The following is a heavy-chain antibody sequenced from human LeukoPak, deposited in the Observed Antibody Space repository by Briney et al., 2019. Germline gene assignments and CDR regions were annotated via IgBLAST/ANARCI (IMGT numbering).Heavy chain of an antibody. V-gene: IGHV4-59*01. D-gene: IGHD3-22*01. CDR1: GGSISSYY. CDR3: ARSSEGRYYYDSSGYSYYYYYMDV. CDR2: IYYSGST. J-gene: IGHJ6*03. Sequence: SETLSLTCTVSGGSISSYYWSWIRQPPGKGLEWIGYIYYSGSTNYNPSLKSRVTISVDTSKNQFSLKLSSVTAADTAVYYCARSSEGRYYYDSSGYSYYYYYMDVWGKGTTVTISS.